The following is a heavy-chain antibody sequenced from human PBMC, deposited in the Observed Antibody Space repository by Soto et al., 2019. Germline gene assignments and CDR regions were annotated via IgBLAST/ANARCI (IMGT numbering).Heavy chain of an antibody. V-gene: IGHV4-30-4*01. CDR2: IYYSGST. Sequence: LSVTCTVSGGSIRSGDYYWSWIRQPPGKGLEWIGYIYYSGSTYYNPSLKSRVTISVDTSKNQFSLKLSSVTAADTAVYYCARAQTSWFDPWGQGTLVTVSS. CDR1: GGSIRSGDYY. J-gene: IGHJ5*02. CDR3: ARAQTSWFDP.